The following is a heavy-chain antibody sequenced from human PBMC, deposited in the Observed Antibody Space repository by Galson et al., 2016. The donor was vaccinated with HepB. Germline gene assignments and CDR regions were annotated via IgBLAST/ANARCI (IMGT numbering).Heavy chain of an antibody. CDR2: IKSTGSPI. V-gene: IGHV3-48*02. Sequence: SLRLSCAASGFIFSTHNMNWVRQAPGKGLEWVSYIKSTGSPIYYADSVKGRFIISRDNAKNSLDLQMNSLRDEDTAVYYCASDGGFGIHFDSWGQGTLVTVSS. CDR3: ASDGGFGIHFDS. CDR1: GFIFSTHN. J-gene: IGHJ4*02. D-gene: IGHD2-15*01.